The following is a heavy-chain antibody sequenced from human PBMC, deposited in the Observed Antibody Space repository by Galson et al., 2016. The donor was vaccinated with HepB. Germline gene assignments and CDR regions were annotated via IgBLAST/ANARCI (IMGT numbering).Heavy chain of an antibody. Sequence: SVKVSCKASGYTFTNYPIHWLRQAPGQRLAWMGWINTGNGNTKYSQRFQGKVTITRDTSASTAYMELSSLSSEDTAVYYCARWSGDSLYNWFDPWGQGTLVIVSS. J-gene: IGHJ5*02. D-gene: IGHD3-10*01. CDR2: INTGNGNT. V-gene: IGHV1-3*04. CDR3: ARWSGDSLYNWFDP. CDR1: GYTFTNYP.